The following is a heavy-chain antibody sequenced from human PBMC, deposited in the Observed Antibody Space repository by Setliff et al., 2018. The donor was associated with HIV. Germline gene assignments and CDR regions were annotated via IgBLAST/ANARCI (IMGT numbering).Heavy chain of an antibody. J-gene: IGHJ4*02. CDR3: ARRSGLALDY. D-gene: IGHD2-15*01. CDR1: GGSFSGYY. Sequence: PSETLSLTCAVYGGSFSGYYWSWIRQPPGKGLEWIGEIIHSGSTNYNPSLKSRVTISVDTSKNQFSLKLSSVTAADTAVYYCARRSGLALDYRGQGTLVTVSS. V-gene: IGHV4-34*12. CDR2: IIHSGST.